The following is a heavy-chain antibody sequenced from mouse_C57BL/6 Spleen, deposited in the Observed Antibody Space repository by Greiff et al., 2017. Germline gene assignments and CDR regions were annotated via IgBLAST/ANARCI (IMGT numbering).Heavy chain of an antibody. J-gene: IGHJ3*01. CDR1: GYTFTSYW. D-gene: IGHD1-1*01. CDR3: ATYGKEFAY. CDR2: IDPSDSYT. Sequence: QVQLQQPGAELVKPGASVKLSCKASGYTFTSYWMQWVKQRPGQGLEWIGEIDPSDSYTNYNQKFKGKATLTVDTSSSTAYMQLSSLTSEDSAVYYCATYGKEFAYWGQGTLVTVSA. V-gene: IGHV1-50*01.